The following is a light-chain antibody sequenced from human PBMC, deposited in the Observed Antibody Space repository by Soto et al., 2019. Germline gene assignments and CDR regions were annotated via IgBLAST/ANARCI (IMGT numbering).Light chain of an antibody. CDR2: DAS. V-gene: IGKV3-11*01. CDR1: QSVSSY. J-gene: IGKJ4*01. Sequence: EIVLTQSPATLSLSPGERATHSCRASQSVSSYLAWYQQKPGQAPRLLIYDASNRATGIPARFSGSGSGTHFTPTISSLEPEDIAVYYCLQRSNWPLTFGGVTKVEIK. CDR3: LQRSNWPLT.